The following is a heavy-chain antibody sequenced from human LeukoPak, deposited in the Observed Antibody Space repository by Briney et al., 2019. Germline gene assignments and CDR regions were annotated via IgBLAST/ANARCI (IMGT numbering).Heavy chain of an antibody. Sequence: PSETLSLTCTVSGGSISSSSYYWGWIRQPPGKGLEWIGSIYYSGSTYYNPSLKSRVTISVDTSKNQFSLKLSSVTAADTAVYYCARGNWNDVVGYYFDYWGQGTLVTVSS. CDR3: ARGNWNDVVGYYFDY. V-gene: IGHV4-39*07. D-gene: IGHD1-1*01. CDR1: GGSISSSSYY. CDR2: IYYSGST. J-gene: IGHJ4*02.